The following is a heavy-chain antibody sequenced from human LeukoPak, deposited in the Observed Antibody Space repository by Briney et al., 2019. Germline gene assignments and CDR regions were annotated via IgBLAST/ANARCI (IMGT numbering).Heavy chain of an antibody. Sequence: PGRSLRLSCAASGFTFSSYGMHWVRQAPGKGLEWVTFIRYDGSNKYYADSVKGRFTISRDNSKNTVFLQMNSLRAEDTAVYYCAKDHYSDYWGQGTLVTVSS. V-gene: IGHV3-30*02. J-gene: IGHJ4*02. D-gene: IGHD1-26*01. CDR1: GFTFSSYG. CDR2: IRYDGSNK. CDR3: AKDHYSDY.